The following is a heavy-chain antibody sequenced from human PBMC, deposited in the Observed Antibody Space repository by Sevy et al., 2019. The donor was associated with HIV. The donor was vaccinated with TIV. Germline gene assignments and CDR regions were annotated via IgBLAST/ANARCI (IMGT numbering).Heavy chain of an antibody. D-gene: IGHD1-26*01. CDR3: TRVEGATAGGMDL. CDR1: GFTFGDYT. V-gene: IGHV3-49*04. CDR2: IRSNSYGGTI. Sequence: GGSLRLSCTASGFTFGDYTVSWVRQAPGKGLEWVGFIRSNSYGGTIEYAASVKGRFTISKDTSKSLAYLQMNSLKTEDTALYFCTRVEGATAGGMDLWGQGTTVTVSS. J-gene: IGHJ6*02.